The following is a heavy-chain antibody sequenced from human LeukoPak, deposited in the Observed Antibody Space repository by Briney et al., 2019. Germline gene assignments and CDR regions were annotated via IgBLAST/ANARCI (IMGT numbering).Heavy chain of an antibody. D-gene: IGHD5-18*01. CDR1: GGSISSSSYY. J-gene: IGHJ4*02. CDR3: ARTKRAHIQLWSPYFDY. CDR2: IYYSGST. Sequence: TSSETLSLTCTVSGGSISSSSYYWGWIRQPPGKGLEWIGSIYYSGSTYYNPSLKSRVTISVDTSKNQFSLKLSSVTAADTAVYYCARTKRAHIQLWSPYFDYWGQGTLVTVSS. V-gene: IGHV4-39*07.